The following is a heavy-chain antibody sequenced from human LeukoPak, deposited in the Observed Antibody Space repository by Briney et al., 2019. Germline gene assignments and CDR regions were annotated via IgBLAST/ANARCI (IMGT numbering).Heavy chain of an antibody. V-gene: IGHV3-21*01. J-gene: IGHJ4*02. CDR2: ISSSNSYI. D-gene: IGHD4-17*01. CDR1: GFTFSSYS. Sequence: RSGGSLRLSCAASGFTFSSYSMNWVRQAPGKGLEWVSSISSSNSYIYYADSVKGRFTISRDNAKNSLYLQMNSLRAEDTAVYYCARDLPTVTTVHFRDSWGQGILVTVSS. CDR3: ARDLPTVTTVHFRDS.